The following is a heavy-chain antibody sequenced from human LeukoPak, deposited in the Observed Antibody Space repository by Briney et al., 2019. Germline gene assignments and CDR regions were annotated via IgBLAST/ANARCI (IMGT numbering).Heavy chain of an antibody. V-gene: IGHV4-59*01. CDR2: IYYSGST. D-gene: IGHD4-17*01. CDR1: GYSISNGYY. CDR3: ARAPHYGDYVLAFDI. J-gene: IGHJ3*02. Sequence: PSETLSLTCTVSGYSISNGYYWGWIRQPPGKGLEWIGYIYYSGSTNYNPSLKSRVTISVDTSKNQFSLKLSSVTAADTAVYYCARAPHYGDYVLAFDIWGQGTMVTVSS.